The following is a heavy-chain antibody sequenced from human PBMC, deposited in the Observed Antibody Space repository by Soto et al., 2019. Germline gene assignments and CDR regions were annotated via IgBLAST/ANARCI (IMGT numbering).Heavy chain of an antibody. D-gene: IGHD1-1*01. CDR3: ARGRETWAQGYLDY. V-gene: IGHV3-33*01. J-gene: IGHJ4*02. CDR2: IWSNGVNT. Sequence: QGQLVESGGGVVQPGRSLRLSCEASGFSLTNYGMHWVRQAPGKGLEWVTVIWSNGVNTYYIDSVKGRFTISRDGSKNTVYLQRNSLRAEDTAVYYCARGRETWAQGYLDYWGQGTLVTVSS. CDR1: GFSLTNYG.